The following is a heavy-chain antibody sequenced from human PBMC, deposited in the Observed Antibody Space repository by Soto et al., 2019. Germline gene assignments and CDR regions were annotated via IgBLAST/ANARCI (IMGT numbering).Heavy chain of an antibody. D-gene: IGHD4-17*01. CDR2: IKSDGSDT. CDR3: VRVAYGDLGG. CDR1: GFTFSSYW. J-gene: IGHJ4*02. V-gene: IGHV3-74*01. Sequence: EVQLVESGGGLVQPGGSLRLSCAASGFTFSSYWMHWVHQASGKGLVWVSRIKSDGSDTSYADSVKGRFTISRDNAKNTLYLQMSSLSAEDTSVYYCVRVAYGDLGGWGQGTLVTVSS.